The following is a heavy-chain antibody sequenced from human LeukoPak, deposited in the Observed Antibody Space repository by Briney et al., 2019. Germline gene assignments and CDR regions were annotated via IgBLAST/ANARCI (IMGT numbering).Heavy chain of an antibody. V-gene: IGHV4-31*03. CDR3: ANYDSSGRVAFDI. CDR1: GGSINSDGYY. J-gene: IGHJ3*02. CDR2: IYYSGST. Sequence: SETLSLTCTVSGGSINSDGYYWGWVRQHPGKGLEWIGYIYYSGSTYYNPSLKSRVTISVDTSKNQFSLKLSSVPAADTAVYYCANYDSSGRVAFDIWGQGTMVTVSS. D-gene: IGHD3-22*01.